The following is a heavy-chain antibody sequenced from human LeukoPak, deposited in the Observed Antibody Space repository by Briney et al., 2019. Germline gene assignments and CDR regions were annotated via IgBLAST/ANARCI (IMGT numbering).Heavy chain of an antibody. Sequence: SSVKVSCTASGYSFTGYYMHWVRQAPGQGLEWMGWINPNSGDTKYAQKFQGRVTMTRDTSISTAYMELTRLRSDDTAVYYCARGGLRVMVYRPYYMDVWGKGTTVTVSS. CDR2: INPNSGDT. D-gene: IGHD2-8*01. CDR3: ARGGLRVMVYRPYYMDV. CDR1: GYSFTGYY. J-gene: IGHJ6*03. V-gene: IGHV1-2*02.